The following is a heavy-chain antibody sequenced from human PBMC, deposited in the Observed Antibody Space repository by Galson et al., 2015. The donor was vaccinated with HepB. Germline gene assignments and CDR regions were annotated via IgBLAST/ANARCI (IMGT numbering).Heavy chain of an antibody. V-gene: IGHV4-61*01. J-gene: IGHJ4*02. Sequence: TLSLTCTVSGGSVSSGSYYWSWIRQPPGKGLEWIGYIYYSGSTNYNPSLKSRVTISVDKSKNQFSLKLSSVTAADTAVYYCARGGTYYYDSSGYYPFDYWGQGTLVTVSS. D-gene: IGHD3-22*01. CDR1: GGSVSSGSYY. CDR3: ARGGTYYYDSSGYYPFDY. CDR2: IYYSGST.